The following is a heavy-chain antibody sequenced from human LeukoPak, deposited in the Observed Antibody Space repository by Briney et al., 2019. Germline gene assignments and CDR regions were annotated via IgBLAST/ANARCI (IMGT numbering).Heavy chain of an antibody. CDR3: ARDRGNWDYYDSSGYHFDTLGY. CDR1: GYTFTSYY. D-gene: IGHD3-22*01. J-gene: IGHJ4*02. Sequence: ASVKGSCKASGYTFTSYYMDWVRQAPGQGLEWMGIINPSGGSTSYAQKFQGRVTMTRDMSTSTVYMELSSLRSEDTAVYYCARDRGNWDYYDSSGYHFDTLGYWGQGTLVTVSS. CDR2: INPSGGST. V-gene: IGHV1-46*01.